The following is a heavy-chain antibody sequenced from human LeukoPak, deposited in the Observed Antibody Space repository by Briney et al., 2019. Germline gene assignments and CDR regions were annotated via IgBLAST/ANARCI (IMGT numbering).Heavy chain of an antibody. CDR3: AKDLIAVAGRFDY. CDR2: ISASGSST. J-gene: IGHJ4*02. CDR1: GFTFSSYA. V-gene: IGHV3-23*01. Sequence: GGSLRLSCAASGFTFSSYAMSWVRQAPGKGLEWVSAISASGSSTYYADSVKGQFTISRDNSENTLYLQMSSLRAEDAAVYYCAKDLIAVAGRFDYWGQGTLVTVSS. D-gene: IGHD6-19*01.